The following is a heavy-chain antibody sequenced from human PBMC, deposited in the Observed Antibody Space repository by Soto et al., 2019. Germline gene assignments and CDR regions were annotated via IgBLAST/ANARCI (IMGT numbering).Heavy chain of an antibody. V-gene: IGHV1-8*02. J-gene: IGHJ5*02. CDR2: MNPGSGKT. CDR1: GYTFINFD. CDR3: ARMASAGTLNWFDP. Sequence: ASVKVSCKASGYTFINFDISWARQAAGQGLEWLGWMNPGSGKTGYASKFQGRVAMTRDASTGTSHLELSSLTSDDTAVYYCARMASAGTLNWFDPWAQGTLVTVSA. D-gene: IGHD6-13*01.